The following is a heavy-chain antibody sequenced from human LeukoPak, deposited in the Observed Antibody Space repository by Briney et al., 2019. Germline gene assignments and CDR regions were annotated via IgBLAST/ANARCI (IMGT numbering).Heavy chain of an antibody. Sequence: SETLSLTCTVSGDSINSSDYYWAWIRQPPGEGLEWIATIYYSGSTYYKPSLKSQLTISVDSSKNQFSLKMNSVTAADTAVDYCARHGNWDPFDYWGQGTLVTVSS. V-gene: IGHV4-39*01. CDR1: GDSINSSDYY. CDR3: ARHGNWDPFDY. CDR2: IYYSGST. J-gene: IGHJ4*02. D-gene: IGHD7-27*01.